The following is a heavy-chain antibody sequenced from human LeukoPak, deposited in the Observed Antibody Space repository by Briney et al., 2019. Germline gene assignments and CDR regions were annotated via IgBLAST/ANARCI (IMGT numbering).Heavy chain of an antibody. CDR3: AKYARGPLD. J-gene: IGHJ4*02. CDR1: GFTFSNYW. D-gene: IGHD6-6*01. V-gene: IGHV3-7*01. CDR2: IKQDGSEK. Sequence: GGPLRLSCAASGFTFSNYWMSCVRQAPGKGLECVANIKQDGSEKNYVDSVKGRFTTSRDNAKNSLYLQMNSLRAADTAVYYWAKYARGPLDWGEGTLVTVSS.